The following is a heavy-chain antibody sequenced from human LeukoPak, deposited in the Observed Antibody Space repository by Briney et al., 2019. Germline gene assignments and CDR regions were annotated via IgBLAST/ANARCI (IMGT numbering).Heavy chain of an antibody. D-gene: IGHD6-19*01. V-gene: IGHV4-39*07. J-gene: IGHJ4*02. CDR3: ARGGPYSSDMYYFDY. Sequence: SETLSLTCTVSGGSLTSTYYFWGWIRQPPGKGLEWIGSISHTGSTYYNPSLKSRDTMSVDTSKNQFSLKLSSVTAADTAVYYCARGGPYSSDMYYFDYWGQGTLVTVSS. CDR2: ISHTGST. CDR1: GGSLTSTYYF.